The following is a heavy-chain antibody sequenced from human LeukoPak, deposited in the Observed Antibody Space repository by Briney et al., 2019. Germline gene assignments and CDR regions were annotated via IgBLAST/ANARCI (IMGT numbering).Heavy chain of an antibody. CDR2: ISLDGSNK. Sequence: PGRSLRLSCAASGFTFSSYAMHWVRQAPGKGLEWVTVISLDGSNKYYADSVKGRFTISRDNSKNTLYLQMGSLRAEDMAVYYCARDDRRIVGAILGPSLDYWGQGTLVTVSS. J-gene: IGHJ4*02. CDR3: ARDDRRIVGAILGPSLDY. D-gene: IGHD1-26*01. CDR1: GFTFSSYA. V-gene: IGHV3-30*14.